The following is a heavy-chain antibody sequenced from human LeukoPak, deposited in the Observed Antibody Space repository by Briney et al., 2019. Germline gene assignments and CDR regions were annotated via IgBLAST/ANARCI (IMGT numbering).Heavy chain of an antibody. D-gene: IGHD3-3*01. CDR1: GFTFDDYG. CDR3: ARVRNWDFWSGFDY. J-gene: IGHJ4*02. V-gene: IGHV3-20*04. CDR2: INWNGGST. Sequence: GGSLRLSCAASGFTFDDYGMSWVRQAPGKGLEWVSGINWNGGSTGYADSMKGRFTISRDNAKNSLYLQMNSLRAEDTALYYCARVRNWDFWSGFDYWGQGTLVTVSS.